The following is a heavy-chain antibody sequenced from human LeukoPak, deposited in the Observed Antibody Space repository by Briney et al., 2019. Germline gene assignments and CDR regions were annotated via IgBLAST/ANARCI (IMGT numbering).Heavy chain of an antibody. CDR3: ARDYVDDIPMIKDY. J-gene: IGHJ4*02. V-gene: IGHV1-46*01. Sequence: ASVKVSCKASGYTFTSYYMHWVRQAPGQRLEWMVLINLSGGSTTYAQRFQGRVTLTRDTSTSTVYMELSSLRSEDTAVYYCARDYVDDIPMIKDYWGQGTLVTVSS. D-gene: IGHD2-8*01. CDR1: GYTFTSYY. CDR2: INLSGGST.